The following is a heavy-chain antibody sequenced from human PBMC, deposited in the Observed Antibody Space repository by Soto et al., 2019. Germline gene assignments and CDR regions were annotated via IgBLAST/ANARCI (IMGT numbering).Heavy chain of an antibody. D-gene: IGHD3-22*01. CDR1: GFTFSSYG. J-gene: IGHJ4*02. Sequence: VGSLRLSCAASGFTFSSYGMHWVRQAPGKGLEWVAVIWYDGSNKYYADSVKGRFTISRDNSKNTLYLQMNSLRAEDTAVYYCARSSGSGSYYFDYWGQGTLVTVSS. CDR3: ARSSGSGSYYFDY. V-gene: IGHV3-33*01. CDR2: IWYDGSNK.